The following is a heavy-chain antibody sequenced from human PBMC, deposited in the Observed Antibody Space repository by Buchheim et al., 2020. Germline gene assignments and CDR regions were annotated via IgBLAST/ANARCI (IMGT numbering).Heavy chain of an antibody. CDR1: GFALSSYG. D-gene: IGHD6-19*01. CDR2: IWFDGRDQ. V-gene: IGHV3-33*03. J-gene: IGHJ4*02. CDR3: AKDTAVAGWDY. Sequence: QAQLVASGGGVVQPGGSLRLSCAASGFALSSYGIHWVRQAPGKGLEWVTGIWFDGRDQYYADSVKGRFTISRDNSKNTLHLQMNSLRAEDTAVYYCAKDTAVAGWDYWGQGTL.